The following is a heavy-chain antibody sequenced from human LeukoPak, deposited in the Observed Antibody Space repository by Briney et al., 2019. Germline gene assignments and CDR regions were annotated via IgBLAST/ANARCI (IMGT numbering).Heavy chain of an antibody. Sequence: PSETLSLTCTVSGGSISSYYWRWIRQPAGKGLEWIGRIYTSGSTNYNPSLKSRVTMSVDTSKNQFSLKLSSVTAADTAVYYCARDSSHYCTGGRCYSEYFQNWGQGTLVTVSS. CDR3: ARDSSHYCTGGRCYSEYFQN. D-gene: IGHD2-15*01. CDR1: GGSISSYY. CDR2: IYTSGST. J-gene: IGHJ1*01. V-gene: IGHV4-4*07.